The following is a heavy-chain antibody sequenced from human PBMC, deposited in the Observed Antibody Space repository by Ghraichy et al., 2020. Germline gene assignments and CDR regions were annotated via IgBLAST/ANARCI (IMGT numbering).Heavy chain of an antibody. D-gene: IGHD2-2*02. J-gene: IGHJ6*02. CDR1: GFTFNYYG. CDR2: IWYDGRSK. V-gene: IGHV3-33*01. CDR3: ARDLEVAAIRGYRGMDV. Sequence: LSLTCAASGFTFNYYGMHWVRQAPGKGLEWVAFIWYDGRSKYYADSVKGRFAISRDNSRNTLYLQMDSLRAEDTAVYYCARDLEVAAIRGYRGMDVWGQGTTVTVSS.